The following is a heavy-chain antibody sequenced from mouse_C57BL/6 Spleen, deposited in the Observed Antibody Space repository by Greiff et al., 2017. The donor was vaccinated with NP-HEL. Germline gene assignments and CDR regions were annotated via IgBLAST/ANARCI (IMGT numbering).Heavy chain of an antibody. CDR2: ISSGGSYT. CDR3: ARHEFITTVVAKMDFDY. V-gene: IGHV5-6*01. D-gene: IGHD1-1*01. CDR1: GFTFSSYG. J-gene: IGHJ2*01. Sequence: EVQGVESGGDLVKPGGSLKLSCAASGFTFSSYGMSWVRQTPDKRLEWVATISSGGSYTYYPDSVKGRFTISRDNAKNALYLQMSSLKSEYTAMYYCARHEFITTVVAKMDFDYWGQGTTLTVSS.